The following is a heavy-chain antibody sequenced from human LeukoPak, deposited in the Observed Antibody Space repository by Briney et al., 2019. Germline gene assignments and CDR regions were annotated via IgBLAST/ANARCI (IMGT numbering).Heavy chain of an antibody. V-gene: IGHV4-4*07. J-gene: IGHJ4*02. CDR3: ARLYCSSTSCYTSTYYFDY. CDR1: GGSISSYY. D-gene: IGHD2-2*02. CDR2: IYTSGST. Sequence: SETLSLTCTVSGGSISSYYWSWIRQPAGKGLEWIGRIYTSGSTNYNPSLKSRVTMSVDTSKNQFSLKLSSVTAADTAVYYCARLYCSSTSCYTSTYYFDYWGQGTLVTVSS.